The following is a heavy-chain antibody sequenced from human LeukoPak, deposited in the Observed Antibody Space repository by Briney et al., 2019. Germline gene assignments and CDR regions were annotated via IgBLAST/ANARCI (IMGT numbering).Heavy chain of an antibody. CDR2: IYNGGST. CDR3: ARESSGWAAFDI. D-gene: IGHD6-19*01. Sequence: PGGSLRLSCAASGFTVSSNYMNWVRPAPGGGLEWVSLIYNGGSTYYADSVRGRFTVSRDNSKNTLYLQLYNLRAEDTAVYYCARESSGWAAFDIWGQGTMVTVSS. J-gene: IGHJ3*02. CDR1: GFTVSSNY. V-gene: IGHV3-53*01.